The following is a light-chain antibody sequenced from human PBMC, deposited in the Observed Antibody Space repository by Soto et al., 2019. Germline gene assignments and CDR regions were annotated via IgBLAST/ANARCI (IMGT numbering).Light chain of an antibody. V-gene: IGKV1-39*01. Sequence: DIQMTQSPSSLSASVGDRVTITCRASQGISNYLVWYQQKPGEAPNLLIHTSFTLYSGVPSRFSGTGSGTDFTLTISSLQPEDFATYFCQQAFSAEWTFGQGTKVDIK. CDR3: QQAFSAEWT. CDR2: TSF. J-gene: IGKJ1*01. CDR1: QGISNY.